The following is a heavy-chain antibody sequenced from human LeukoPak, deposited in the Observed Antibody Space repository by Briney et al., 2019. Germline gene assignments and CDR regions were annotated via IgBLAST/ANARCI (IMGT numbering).Heavy chain of an antibody. CDR1: GFTFSSYS. D-gene: IGHD1-26*01. V-gene: IGHV3-21*01. J-gene: IGHJ4*02. Sequence: GGSLRLSCAASGFTFSSYSMNWVRQAPGKGLEWVSSISSSSSYIYYADSVKGRFTISRDNAKNSLYLQMNSLRAEDTAVYYCAGVDDSGSRALDYWGQGTLVTVSS. CDR3: AGVDDSGSRALDY. CDR2: ISSSSSYI.